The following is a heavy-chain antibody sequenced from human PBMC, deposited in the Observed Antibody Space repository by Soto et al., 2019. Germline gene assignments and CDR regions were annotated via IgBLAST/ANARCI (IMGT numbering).Heavy chain of an antibody. CDR2: ISYDGSNK. V-gene: IGHV3-30*18. D-gene: IGHD3-9*01. CDR3: AKEGYYGILTGYCRGLYYYYGMDV. J-gene: IGHJ6*02. Sequence: LRLSCAASGFTFSSYGMHWVRQAPGKGLEWVAVISYDGSNKYYADSVKGRFTISRDNSKNTLYLQMNSLRAEDTAVYYCAKEGYYGILTGYCRGLYYYYGMDVWGQGTTVTVSS. CDR1: GFTFSSYG.